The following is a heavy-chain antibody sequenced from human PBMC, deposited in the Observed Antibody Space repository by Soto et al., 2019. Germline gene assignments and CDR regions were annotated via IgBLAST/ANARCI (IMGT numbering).Heavy chain of an antibody. D-gene: IGHD4-17*01. CDR3: AKDETTVTTGKFDD. CDR1: GFTFSSYA. J-gene: IGHJ4*02. V-gene: IGHV3-23*01. Sequence: GGSLRLSGAASGFTFSSYAMSWVRQAPGKGLEWVSAISGSGGSTYYADYVKGRFTIYRDNSKNTLYLQMNSLRAEDTAVYYCAKDETTVTTGKFDDWGQGTLVTVSS. CDR2: ISGSGGST.